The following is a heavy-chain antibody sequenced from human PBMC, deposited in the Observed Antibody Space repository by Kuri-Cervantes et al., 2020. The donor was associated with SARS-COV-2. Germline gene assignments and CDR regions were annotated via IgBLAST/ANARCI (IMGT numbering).Heavy chain of an antibody. Sequence: SETLSLTCTVSGGSLSSSSYYWGWLRQPPGKGLEWIGSIYYSGSTYYNPSLKSRVTISVDTSKNQFSLKLSSVTAADTAVYYCARPQTVLGVVVPAAQGAFDIWGQGTMVTVSS. CDR2: IYYSGST. CDR1: GGSLSSSSYY. D-gene: IGHD2-2*01. J-gene: IGHJ3*02. CDR3: ARPQTVLGVVVPAAQGAFDI. V-gene: IGHV4-39*01.